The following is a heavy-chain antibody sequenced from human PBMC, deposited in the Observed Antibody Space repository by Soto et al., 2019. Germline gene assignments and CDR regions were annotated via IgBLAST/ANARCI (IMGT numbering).Heavy chain of an antibody. CDR2: IIPIFGTA. CDR3: ARDVMITFGGVIVSQGPYFDY. CDR1: GGTFSSYA. D-gene: IGHD3-16*02. Sequence: SVKVSCKASGGTFSSYAISWVRQAPGQGLEWMGGIIPIFGTANYAQKFQGRVTITADESTSTAYMELTSLRSEDTAVYYCARDVMITFGGVIVSQGPYFDYWGQ. V-gene: IGHV1-69*13. J-gene: IGHJ4*01.